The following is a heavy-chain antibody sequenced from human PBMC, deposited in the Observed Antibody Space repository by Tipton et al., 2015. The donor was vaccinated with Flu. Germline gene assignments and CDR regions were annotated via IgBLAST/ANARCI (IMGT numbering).Heavy chain of an antibody. D-gene: IGHD3-22*01. CDR2: IRSNAYGGTT. V-gene: IGHV3-49*04. Sequence: SLRLSCTTSGFTFFDYGMSWVRQAPGKGLEWVGFIRSNAYGGTTEYAASVKGRFTISRDDSKSIAYLQMNSLKTEDTAVYYCTRNYRDSSAYWGFFDYWGQGTLVTVSS. CDR1: GFTFFDYG. J-gene: IGHJ4*02. CDR3: TRNYRDSSAYWGFFDY.